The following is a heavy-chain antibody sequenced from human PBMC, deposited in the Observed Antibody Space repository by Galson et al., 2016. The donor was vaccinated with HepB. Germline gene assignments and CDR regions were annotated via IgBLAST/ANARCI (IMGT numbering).Heavy chain of an antibody. Sequence: TLSLTCTVSGGSISSGDYYWAWIRQPPGKGLEWIGYRSDSGSTHYNPSLKSRVAISVDTSKNQFSLKLNSVTAADTAVYYCDRVVCIRTSNGNSCYEFDNWGQGTLVTVSS. D-gene: IGHD2-2*01. CDR3: DRVVCIRTSNGNSCYEFDN. V-gene: IGHV4-30-4*01. J-gene: IGHJ4*02. CDR2: RSDSGST. CDR1: GGSISSGDYY.